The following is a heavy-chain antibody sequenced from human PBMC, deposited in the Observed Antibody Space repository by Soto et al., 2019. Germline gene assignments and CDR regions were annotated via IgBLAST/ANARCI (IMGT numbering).Heavy chain of an antibody. V-gene: IGHV1-18*01. CDR2: ISAYNDNT. CDR3: AAPLYDSSGYYYDY. J-gene: IGHJ4*02. D-gene: IGHD3-22*01. Sequence: AWVKVSRKASGYTFTSYGLSWVRQAPGQGLEWVGWISAYNDNTNYAQKLEGRVTMTTDTSTSTAYMELRSLRSDDTAVYYCAAPLYDSSGYYYDYWGQGTLVTVSS. CDR1: GYTFTSYG.